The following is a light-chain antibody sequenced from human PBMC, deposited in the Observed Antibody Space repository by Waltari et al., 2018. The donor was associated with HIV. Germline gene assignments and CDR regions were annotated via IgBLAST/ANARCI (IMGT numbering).Light chain of an antibody. Sequence: QSVLTQPPSASGTPGQRVTISCSGSSSHIGSKTVNWYQQLPGTAPKLLIYRKNQRPSWFPDRFSGSKSGTSASLAISGLQSEDEADYYCATWDDSLNGDVVFGGGTKLTVL. CDR1: SSHIGSKT. CDR2: RKN. J-gene: IGLJ2*01. CDR3: ATWDDSLNGDVV. V-gene: IGLV1-44*01.